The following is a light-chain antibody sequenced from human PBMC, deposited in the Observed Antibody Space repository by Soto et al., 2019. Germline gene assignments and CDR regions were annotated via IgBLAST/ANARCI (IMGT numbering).Light chain of an antibody. CDR1: RNSCTF. CDR3: QPGVQIRPT. Sequence: DIQMTQSPSSLSASVGDRVTIFCRASRNSCTFLNWYQQKPGKAPILLIFAASSLHSGVPSWFSGSGSGTEFSFTNRSMPADDVAFYYWQPGVQIRPTFCQRTQVAIK. CDR2: AAS. V-gene: IGKV1-39*01. J-gene: IGKJ1*01.